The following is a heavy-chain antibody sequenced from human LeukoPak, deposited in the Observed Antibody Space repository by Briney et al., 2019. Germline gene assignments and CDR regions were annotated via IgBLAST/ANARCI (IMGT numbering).Heavy chain of an antibody. CDR3: ARGDAFSGDH. V-gene: IGHV3-7*04. CDR2: IHPEGNEK. CDR1: GFSFTNFW. Sequence: GGSLRLSCAVSGFSFTNFWMSWVRQAPGRGLEWVANIHPEGNEKYHVESVKGRFTISRDNTKNLLFLQVNGLRVEDTAVYYCARGDAFSGDHWGQGTLVTVSS. J-gene: IGHJ4*02.